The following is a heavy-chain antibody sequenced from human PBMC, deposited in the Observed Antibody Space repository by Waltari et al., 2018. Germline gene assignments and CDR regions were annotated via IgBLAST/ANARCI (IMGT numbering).Heavy chain of an antibody. Sequence: EVQLVESGGGLVKPGGSLRLSCAASGFTFSSYSMNCVRQAPGKGLEWVSSISSSSSYIYYADSVKGRFTISRDNAKNSLYLQMNSLRAEDTAVYYCARDQTYSSSSFGYYYYMDVWGKGTTVTVSS. CDR1: GFTFSSYS. CDR2: ISSSSSYI. D-gene: IGHD6-6*01. CDR3: ARDQTYSSSSFGYYYYMDV. V-gene: IGHV3-21*01. J-gene: IGHJ6*03.